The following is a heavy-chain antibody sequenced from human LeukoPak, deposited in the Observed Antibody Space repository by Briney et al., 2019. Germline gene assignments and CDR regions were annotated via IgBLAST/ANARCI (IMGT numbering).Heavy chain of an antibody. CDR2: INPNSGGT. V-gene: IGHV1-2*02. J-gene: IGHJ3*02. D-gene: IGHD3-22*01. CDR1: GYTFTGYY. Sequence: ASVKVSCKASGYTFTGYYMHWVRQAPGQGLEWMGWINPNSGGTNYAQKFQGRVTMTRDTSISTAYMELSRLRSDDTAVYYCARGDSSGYYRKGPFDIWGQGTMVTVSS. CDR3: ARGDSSGYYRKGPFDI.